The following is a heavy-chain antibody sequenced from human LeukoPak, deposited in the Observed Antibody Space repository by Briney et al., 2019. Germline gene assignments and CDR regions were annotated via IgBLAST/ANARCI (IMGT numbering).Heavy chain of an antibody. CDR2: IYPGDSNT. J-gene: IGHJ4*02. V-gene: IGHV5-51*01. CDR3: ARPIYFGSHD. CDR1: GYSFTTYW. Sequence: GESLKISCKGSGYSFTTYWIGWVRQMPGKGLEWMAIIYPGDSNTKYSPSFQGEVTISADKSINTAYLQWSSLKASDTAMYYCARPIYFGSHDWGQGTLVTVSS. D-gene: IGHD3-10*01.